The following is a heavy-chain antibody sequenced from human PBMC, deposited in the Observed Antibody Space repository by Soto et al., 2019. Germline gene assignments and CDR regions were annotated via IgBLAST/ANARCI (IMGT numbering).Heavy chain of an antibody. V-gene: IGHV4-59*01. Sequence: SETLSLTCIVSGGSISSYYWNWIRQPPGKGLEWIGHIYYSGNTNYNPSLKSRLTISIDTSKSQFSLKLNSLTAADTAMYYCATGTAYGWAAFNIWGQGTMVTVSS. CDR1: GGSISSYY. CDR3: ATGTAYGWAAFNI. D-gene: IGHD3-16*01. CDR2: IYYSGNT. J-gene: IGHJ3*02.